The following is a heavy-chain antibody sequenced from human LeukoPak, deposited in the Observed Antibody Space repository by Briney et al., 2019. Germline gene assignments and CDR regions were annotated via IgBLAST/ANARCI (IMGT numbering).Heavy chain of an antibody. CDR3: ARHAGGISATGTRPFDY. Sequence: PSETLSLTCTVSGGSISSYYWGWIRQPPGKGLEWIGSIYYSGSTYYNPSLKSRVTMSVDTSKNQFSLKLSSVTAADTAVYYCARHAGGISATGTRPFDYWGRGTLVTVSS. CDR2: IYYSGST. CDR1: GGSISSYY. V-gene: IGHV4-39*01. D-gene: IGHD6-13*01. J-gene: IGHJ4*02.